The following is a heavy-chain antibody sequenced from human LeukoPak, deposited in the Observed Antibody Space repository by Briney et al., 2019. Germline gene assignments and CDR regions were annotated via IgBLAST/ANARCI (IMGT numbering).Heavy chain of an antibody. D-gene: IGHD3-10*01. Sequence: ASVKVSCKASGYTFTDYYFHWMRQAPGQGLEWMGWIKPDNGATSYEQKFQGRVTMARDTSVSTAHMELSRLRSDDTAVYYCARSLSITRGLITTMLGYWGQGTLVTVSS. CDR2: IKPDNGAT. V-gene: IGHV1-2*02. J-gene: IGHJ4*02. CDR3: ARSLSITRGLITTMLGY. CDR1: GYTFTDYY.